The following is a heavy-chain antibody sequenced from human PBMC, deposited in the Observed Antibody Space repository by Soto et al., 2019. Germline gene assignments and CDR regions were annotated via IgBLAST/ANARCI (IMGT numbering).Heavy chain of an antibody. CDR2: IIPVFGTT. CDR1: GDTFSGYP. J-gene: IGHJ4*02. D-gene: IGHD3-10*01. CDR3: ARDGGFGELKY. V-gene: IGHV1-69*18. Sequence: QVQLVQSGAELKKPGSSVKVSCKASGDTFSGYPINWVRQAPGEGLEWMGRIIPVFGTTNDAQRFEGRVTFTAYESTNTAYMELRGLLSEDTAVYYCARDGGFGELKYWGPGNLVTVSS.